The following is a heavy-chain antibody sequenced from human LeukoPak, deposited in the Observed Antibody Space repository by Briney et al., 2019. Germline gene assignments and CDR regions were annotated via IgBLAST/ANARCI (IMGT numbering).Heavy chain of an antibody. D-gene: IGHD5-18*01. CDR2: ISSRSSTI. CDR3: AREASYSYGIDY. Sequence: GGSLRLSCAASGFTFSSYNMNWVRQAPGKGLEGVSYISSRSSTIYYADSVKGRFTISRDNSKNSLYLQMNSLRDEETAVYYCAREASYSYGIDYWGQGTLVTVSS. V-gene: IGHV3-48*02. J-gene: IGHJ4*02. CDR1: GFTFSSYN.